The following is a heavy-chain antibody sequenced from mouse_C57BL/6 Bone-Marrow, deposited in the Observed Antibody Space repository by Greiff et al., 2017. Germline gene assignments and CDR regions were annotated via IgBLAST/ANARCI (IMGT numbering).Heavy chain of an antibody. CDR2: ISYDGSN. CDR3: ARGGLRRAWFAY. J-gene: IGHJ3*01. V-gene: IGHV3-6*01. D-gene: IGHD2-4*01. Sequence: EVKLMESGPGLVKPSQSLSLTCSVTGYSITSGYYWNWIRQFPGNKLEWMGYISYDGSNNYNPSLKNPISITRDTSKNQFFLKLNSVTTEDTATYYCARGGLRRAWFAYWGQGTLVTVSA. CDR1: GYSITSGYY.